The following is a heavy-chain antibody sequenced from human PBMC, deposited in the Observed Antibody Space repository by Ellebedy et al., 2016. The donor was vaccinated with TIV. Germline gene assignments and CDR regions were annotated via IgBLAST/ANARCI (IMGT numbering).Heavy chain of an antibody. CDR3: GRYARGFYGIDV. V-gene: IGHV3-21*05. D-gene: IGHD2-2*01. CDR1: KFTFSRYS. CDR2: ISNFNTVTYT. J-gene: IGHJ6*02. Sequence: GGSLRLSXAASKFTFSRYSMNWIRQSPGKGMEWLSYISNFNTVTYTNYADSVKGRFTISRGNAKNSLYLQMNSLRVDDTAVYYCGRYARGFYGIDVWGQGTTVIVSS.